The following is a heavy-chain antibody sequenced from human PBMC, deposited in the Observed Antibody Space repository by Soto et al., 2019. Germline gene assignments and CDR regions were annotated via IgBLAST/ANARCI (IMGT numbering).Heavy chain of an antibody. D-gene: IGHD6-6*01. V-gene: IGHV5-51*01. CDR2: IYPGDSDT. Sequence: GESLKISCKGSGYSFTSYRIGWVRQMPGKGLEWMGMIYPGDSDTRYSPSFQGQVTISADKSISTAYLQWSSLKASDTAMYYCARYLYSSSLYYYYGMDVWGQGTTVTVSS. J-gene: IGHJ6*02. CDR3: ARYLYSSSLYYYYGMDV. CDR1: GYSFTSYR.